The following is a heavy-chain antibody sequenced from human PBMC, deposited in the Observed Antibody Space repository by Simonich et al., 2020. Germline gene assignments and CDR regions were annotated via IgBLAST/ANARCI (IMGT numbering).Heavy chain of an antibody. CDR1: GYTFTSYD. J-gene: IGHJ4*02. Sequence: QVQLVQSGAEVTKPGASVKVSCKASGYTFTSYDINWVRKATGQGLGGMGWMNPNSGNKGYAQKFQGRVTITRNTSISTAYMELSSLRSEDTAVYYCARDSSSWYYFDYWGQGTLVTVSS. CDR3: ARDSSSWYYFDY. CDR2: MNPNSGNK. V-gene: IGHV1-8*03. D-gene: IGHD6-13*01.